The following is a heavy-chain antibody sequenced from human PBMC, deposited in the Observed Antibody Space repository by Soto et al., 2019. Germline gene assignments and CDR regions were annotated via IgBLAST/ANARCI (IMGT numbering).Heavy chain of an antibody. CDR2: IWYDGSNK. Sequence: LSRGAAWVTFVDLGIRRVRQTPSKGLEWVAVIWYDGSNKYYADSVKGRFTISRDNSKNTLYLQMNSLRAEDTAVYYCARERWVCTNGVCYPNDAFDIWGQGTMVTVSS. D-gene: IGHD2-8*01. CDR3: ARERWVCTNGVCYPNDAFDI. V-gene: IGHV3-33*08. J-gene: IGHJ3*02. CDR1: WVTFVDLG.